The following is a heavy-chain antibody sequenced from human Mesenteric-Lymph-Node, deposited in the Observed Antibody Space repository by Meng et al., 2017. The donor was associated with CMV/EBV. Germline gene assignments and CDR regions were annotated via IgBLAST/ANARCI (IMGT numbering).Heavy chain of an antibody. J-gene: IGHJ4*02. CDR2: IYWDDDK. V-gene: IGHV2-5*02. CDR3: AHLYYDILTGQYYFDY. D-gene: IGHD3-9*01. Sequence: FSLSASGVGVGWIRQPPGKALEWLALIYWDDDKRYSPSLKSRLTITKDTPKNQVVLTVTNMDPVDTATYYCAHLYYDILTGQYYFDYWGQGTLVTVSS. CDR1: FSLSASGVG.